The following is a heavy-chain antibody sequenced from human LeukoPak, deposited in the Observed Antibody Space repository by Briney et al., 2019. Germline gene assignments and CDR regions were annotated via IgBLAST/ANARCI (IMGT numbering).Heavy chain of an antibody. Sequence: GGSLRLSCAASGFTFSSYWMHWVRHAPGKGLVWVSRINSDGSSTSYADSVKGRFTTSRDNAKSTLYLQMNSLRAEDTAVYYCARVTGYYYGSGSLGIDYWGQGTLVTVSS. CDR1: GFTFSSYW. CDR3: ARVTGYYYGSGSLGIDY. V-gene: IGHV3-74*01. J-gene: IGHJ4*02. D-gene: IGHD3-10*01. CDR2: INSDGSST.